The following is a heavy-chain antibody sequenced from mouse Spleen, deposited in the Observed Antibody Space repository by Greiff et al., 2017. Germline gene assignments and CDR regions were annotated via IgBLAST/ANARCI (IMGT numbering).Heavy chain of an antibody. Sequence: QVHVKQSGAELVRPGASVTLSCKASGYTFTDYEMHWVKQTPVHGLEWIGAIDPETGGTAYNQKFKGKAILTADKSSSTAYMELRSLTSEDSAVYYCTRRDGYYVGFAYWGQGTLVTVSA. CDR3: TRRDGYYVGFAY. CDR1: GYTFTDYE. D-gene: IGHD2-3*01. J-gene: IGHJ3*01. CDR2: IDPETGGT. V-gene: IGHV1-15*01.